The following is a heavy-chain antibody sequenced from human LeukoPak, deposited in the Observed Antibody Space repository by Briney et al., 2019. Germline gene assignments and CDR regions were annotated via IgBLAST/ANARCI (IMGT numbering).Heavy chain of an antibody. CDR1: GGSISNYY. J-gene: IGHJ3*02. V-gene: IGHV4-39*07. D-gene: IGHD3-10*01. CDR2: IFYSGST. Sequence: SETLSLTCTVSGGSISNYYWGWIRQPPGKGLEWIGNIFYSGSTYYSPSLRSRVTISLDTSRNQFSLKLNSVTAADTAVYYCAKSNGYGLVDIWGQGTMVTVSS. CDR3: AKSNGYGLVDI.